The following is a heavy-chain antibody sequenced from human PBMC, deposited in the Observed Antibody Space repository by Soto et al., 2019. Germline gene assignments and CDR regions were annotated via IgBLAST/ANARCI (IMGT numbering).Heavy chain of an antibody. CDR2: IYYSGST. V-gene: IGHV4-59*01. CDR3: ASTYDFWSGYPNWFDP. J-gene: IGHJ5*02. CDR1: GGSISSYY. D-gene: IGHD3-3*01. Sequence: QVQLQESGPGLVKPSETRSLTCTVSGGSISSYYWSWIRQPPGKGLEWIGYIYYSGSTNYNPSLRRRVTISVDTSKNKFSLKLSSVTAADTAVYYCASTYDFWSGYPNWFDPWGQGTLVTVSS.